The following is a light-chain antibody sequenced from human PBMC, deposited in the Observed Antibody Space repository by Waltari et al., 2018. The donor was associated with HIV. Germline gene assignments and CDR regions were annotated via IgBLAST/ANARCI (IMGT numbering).Light chain of an antibody. CDR2: WAS. J-gene: IGKJ4*01. CDR1: QSVLSTSNNQNY. V-gene: IGKV4-1*01. Sequence: IVMTQSPDSLAVSLGERATINCKSSQSVLSTSNNQNYLAWYQQKPGQPPNLLIYWASTREPGVPDRFSGSGSGTDFTLTIGTLQAEDVAVYYCQQYYSSPLTFGGGTKVEIK. CDR3: QQYYSSPLT.